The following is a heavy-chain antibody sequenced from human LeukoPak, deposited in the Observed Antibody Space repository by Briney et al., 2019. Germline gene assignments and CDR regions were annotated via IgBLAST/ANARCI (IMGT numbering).Heavy chain of an antibody. V-gene: IGHV4-30-4*08. CDR1: GFTVSSNY. CDR3: ARVYYYDNSGYGKDYFDY. Sequence: LRLSCAVSGFTVSSNYMSWVRQPPGKGLEWIGYIYYSGSTYYNPSLKSRVTISVDTSKNQFSLKLSSVTAADTAVYYCARVYYYDNSGYGKDYFDYWGQGTLVTVSS. J-gene: IGHJ4*02. D-gene: IGHD3-22*01. CDR2: IYYSGST.